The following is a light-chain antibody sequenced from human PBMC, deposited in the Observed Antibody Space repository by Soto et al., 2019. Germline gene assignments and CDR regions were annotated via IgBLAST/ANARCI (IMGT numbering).Light chain of an antibody. CDR1: SSNIGAGYD. CDR3: QSYDPTLRTSL. Sequence: HSVLTQPPSVSGAPGQRVTISCTGSSSNIGAGYDVHWYQQLPGTAPKLLIYGSSNRPSGVPDRFSGSKSCTSASLAIAGLQADDEADYYCQSYDPTLRTSLFGGGTKLTVL. CDR2: GSS. V-gene: IGLV1-40*01. J-gene: IGLJ2*01.